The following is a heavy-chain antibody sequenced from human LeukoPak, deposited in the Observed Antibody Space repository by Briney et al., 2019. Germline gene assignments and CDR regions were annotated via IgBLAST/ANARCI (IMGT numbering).Heavy chain of an antibody. CDR2: IYYSGST. CDR3: ASHYGSGFDY. J-gene: IGHJ4*02. D-gene: IGHD3-10*01. V-gene: IGHV4-59*01. CDR1: VGSISSYY. Sequence: SETLSLTCTVPVGSISSYYWSWIRQPPGKGLEWIGYIYYSGSTNYNPSLKSRVTISIDTSKNQFSLKLSSVTAADTAMYYCASHYGSGFDYWGQGTLATVSS.